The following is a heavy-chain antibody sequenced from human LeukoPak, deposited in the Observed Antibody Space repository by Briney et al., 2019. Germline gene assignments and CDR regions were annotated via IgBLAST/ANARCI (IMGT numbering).Heavy chain of an antibody. J-gene: IGHJ4*02. Sequence: PGGSLRLSCAASGFTVSSNYMSWVRQAPGKGLEWVSVIYIGGSIYYTDSVKGRFTISTDNSKNTLYLQMNRLSADDTAVYYCARGGLRPSFGYFDYWGQGTQVTVSS. CDR3: ARGGLRPSFGYFDY. V-gene: IGHV3-66*02. CDR2: IYIGGSI. CDR1: GFTVSSNY. D-gene: IGHD5/OR15-5a*01.